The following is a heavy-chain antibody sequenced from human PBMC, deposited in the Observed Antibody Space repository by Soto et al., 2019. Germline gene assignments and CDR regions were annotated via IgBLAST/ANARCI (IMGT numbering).Heavy chain of an antibody. V-gene: IGHV4-30-4*01. CDR1: GGSISSGDYY. D-gene: IGHD3-10*01. CDR2: IYYSGST. Sequence: SETLSLTCTVSGGSISSGDYYWSWIRQPPGKGLEWIGYIYYSGSTYYNPSLKSRVTISVDTSKNQFSLKLSSVTAVDTAVYYCARKGYGSGSSCYFDYWGQGTLVTVSS. CDR3: ARKGYGSGSSCYFDY. J-gene: IGHJ4*02.